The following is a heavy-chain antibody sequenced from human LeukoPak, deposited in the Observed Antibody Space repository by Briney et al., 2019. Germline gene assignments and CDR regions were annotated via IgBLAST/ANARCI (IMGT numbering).Heavy chain of an antibody. J-gene: IGHJ4*02. CDR3: ARHPIPPYYYDSSGYYFDY. CDR1: GGSISSGGYS. V-gene: IGHV4-30-2*01. Sequence: SETLSLTCAVSGGSISSGGYSWSWIRQPPGKGLEWIGYIYHSGSTYYNPSLKSRVTISVDRSKNQFSLKLSSVTAADTAVCYCARHPIPPYYYDSSGYYFDYWGQGTLVTVSS. CDR2: IYHSGST. D-gene: IGHD3-22*01.